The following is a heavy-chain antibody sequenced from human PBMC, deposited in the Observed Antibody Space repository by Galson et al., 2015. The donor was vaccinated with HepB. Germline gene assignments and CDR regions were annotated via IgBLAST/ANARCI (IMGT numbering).Heavy chain of an antibody. Sequence: SLRLSCAASGFTFSSYSMNWVRQAPGKGLEWVSSISSSSTYIYYADSVKGRFTISRDIAKNSVYLQMNSLRAEDTAVYYCAKDSEEGNVFDIWGQGTMVTVSS. D-gene: IGHD3-10*01. CDR3: AKDSEEGNVFDI. V-gene: IGHV3-21*01. CDR1: GFTFSSYS. J-gene: IGHJ3*02. CDR2: ISSSSTYI.